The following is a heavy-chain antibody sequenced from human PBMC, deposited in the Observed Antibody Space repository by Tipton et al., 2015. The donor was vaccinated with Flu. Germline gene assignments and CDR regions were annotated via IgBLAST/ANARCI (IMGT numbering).Heavy chain of an antibody. CDR3: ARGEDFWSGYPGDWFFDL. Sequence: SGAEVKKPGSSVTVSCKASGDTFSSYAMHWVRQAPGKGLEYVSAISRNGSTTYYADSVKGRFFISRDNSKKTMYLQMGSLRVEDMAVYYCARGEDFWSGYPGDWFFDLWGRGTLVTVSS. J-gene: IGHJ2*01. CDR2: ISRNGSTT. D-gene: IGHD3-3*01. CDR1: GDTFSSYA. V-gene: IGHV3-64*02.